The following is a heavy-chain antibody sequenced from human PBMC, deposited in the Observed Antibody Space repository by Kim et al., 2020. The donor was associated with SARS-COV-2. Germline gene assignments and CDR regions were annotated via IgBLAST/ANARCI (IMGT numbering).Heavy chain of an antibody. CDR1: GYSFTSYW. CDR2: IYPGDSDT. D-gene: IGHD3-22*01. V-gene: IGHV5-51*01. CDR3: ARRADYYDSSGYYPPYYYYYGMDV. Sequence: GESLKISCKGSGYSFTSYWIGWVRQMPGKGLEWMGIIYPGDSDTRYSPSFQGQVTISADKSISTAYLRWSSLKASDAAMYYCARRADYYDSSGYYPPYYYYYGMDVWGQGTTVTVSS. J-gene: IGHJ6*02.